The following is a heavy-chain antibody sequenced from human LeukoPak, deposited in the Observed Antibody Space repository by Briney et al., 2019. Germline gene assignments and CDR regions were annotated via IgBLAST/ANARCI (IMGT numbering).Heavy chain of an antibody. J-gene: IGHJ4*02. CDR3: VRSGSFWGSYYFDY. CDR1: GFTFSRYW. Sequence: GGSLRLSCAASGFTFSRYWMTWVRQAPGKGLEWVANIKQDGSEKYYVDSVKGRFTISRDNAKNSLYLQMNSLRAEDTAVYYCVRSGSFWGSYYFDYWGQGTLVTVSS. V-gene: IGHV3-7*01. CDR2: IKQDGSEK. D-gene: IGHD3-16*01.